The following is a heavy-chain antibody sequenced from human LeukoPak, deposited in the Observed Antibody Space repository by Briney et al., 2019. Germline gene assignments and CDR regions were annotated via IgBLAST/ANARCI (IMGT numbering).Heavy chain of an antibody. D-gene: IGHD3-10*01. CDR3: ARGDVGGFGEYFVY. CDR1: RGTFSSYA. V-gene: IGHV1-69*13. Sequence: ASVKVSCKASRGTFSSYAISWVRQAPGQGLEWMGGIIPIFGTANYAQKFQGRVTITADESTSTAYMELYSLRSEDTAVYYCARGDVGGFGEYFVYWGQGTLVTVSS. CDR2: IIPIFGTA. J-gene: IGHJ4*02.